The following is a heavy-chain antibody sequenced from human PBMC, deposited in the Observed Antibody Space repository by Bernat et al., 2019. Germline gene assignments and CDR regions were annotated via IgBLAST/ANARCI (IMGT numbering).Heavy chain of an antibody. Sequence: QVQLVQSGAEVKKPGASVKVSCKASGYTFTGYYMHCVRQAPGQGLEWMGWINPNSGGTNYAQKFKGWVTMTRDTSISTAYMELSRLRSDDTAVYYCARVPFWNYADGYFDYWGQGTLVTVSS. CDR2: INPNSGGT. V-gene: IGHV1-2*04. CDR1: GYTFTGYY. J-gene: IGHJ4*02. CDR3: ARVPFWNYADGYFDY. D-gene: IGHD1-7*01.